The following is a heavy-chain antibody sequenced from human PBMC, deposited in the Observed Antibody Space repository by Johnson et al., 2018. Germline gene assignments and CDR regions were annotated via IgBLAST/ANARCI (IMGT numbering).Heavy chain of an antibody. J-gene: IGHJ1*01. CDR3: ARETGTTAYFQD. D-gene: IGHD1-1*01. V-gene: IGHV4-59*01. CDR2: IYYSGST. Sequence: QVQLQESGPGLVKPSETLSLTCTVSGGSISSYYWSWIRQPPGKGLEWIGYIYYSGSTNYNPSLKSRVTISVDTSKNQFSLKVSSVTAADTAVDYCARETGTTAYFQDGGQGTLVTVSS. CDR1: GGSISSYY.